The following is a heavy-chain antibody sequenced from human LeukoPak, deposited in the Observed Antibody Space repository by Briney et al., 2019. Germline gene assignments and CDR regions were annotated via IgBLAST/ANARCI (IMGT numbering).Heavy chain of an antibody. D-gene: IGHD6-19*01. Sequence: PSETLSLTCADYSGSFSGHYWSWIRRPPGKGLEWIGQISHRGSTSYNPSLKSRVTISVDPSQNQFSLRLSSVTAADTAVYYCARHGGRYRSGWYFGDDWGQGIWLTVSS. CDR1: SGSFSGHY. J-gene: IGHJ4*02. V-gene: IGHV4-34*01. CDR2: ISHRGST. CDR3: ARHGGRYRSGWYFGDD.